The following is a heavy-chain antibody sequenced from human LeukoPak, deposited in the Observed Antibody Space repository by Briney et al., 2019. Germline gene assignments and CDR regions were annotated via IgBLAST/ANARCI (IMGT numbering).Heavy chain of an antibody. J-gene: IGHJ4*02. D-gene: IGHD3-10*01. Sequence: GGSLRLSCAASGFPFSSYAMHWVREAPGKGLEWVAVISYDGSNKYYADSVKGRFTISRDNSKNTLYLQMNSLRAEDTAVYYCARESGFGELLFDYWGQGTLVTVSS. CDR1: GFPFSSYA. CDR3: ARESGFGELLFDY. CDR2: ISYDGSNK. V-gene: IGHV3-30*04.